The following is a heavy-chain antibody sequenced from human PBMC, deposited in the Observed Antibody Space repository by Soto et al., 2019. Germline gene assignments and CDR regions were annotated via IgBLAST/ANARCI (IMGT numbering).Heavy chain of an antibody. CDR3: ARRPVWFGENVFDP. V-gene: IGHV4-34*01. CDR2: INHSGST. Sequence: KPSETLSLTCAVYGGSFGGYYWSWIRQPPGKGLEWIGEINHSGSTNYNPSLKSRVTISVDTSKNQFSLRLTSVTAADTAVYYCARRPVWFGENVFDPWGQGILVTVSS. J-gene: IGHJ5*02. D-gene: IGHD3-10*01. CDR1: GGSFGGYY.